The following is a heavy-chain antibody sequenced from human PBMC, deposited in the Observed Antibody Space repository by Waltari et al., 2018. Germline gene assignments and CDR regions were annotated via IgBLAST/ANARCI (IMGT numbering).Heavy chain of an antibody. CDR3: ATDPASGLIMRSFDI. V-gene: IGHV1-69-2*01. CDR1: GYTFTDYY. D-gene: IGHD3-10*01. Sequence: EVQLVQSGAEVKKPGATVKISCKASGYTFTDYYMHWVQQAPGKGLEWLGRVDAEDCETIYAEKFQGRVTITADTSTATAYMELSSLRSEATAVYYWATDPASGLIMRSFDIWGQGTIVTVSS. CDR2: VDAEDCET. J-gene: IGHJ3*02.